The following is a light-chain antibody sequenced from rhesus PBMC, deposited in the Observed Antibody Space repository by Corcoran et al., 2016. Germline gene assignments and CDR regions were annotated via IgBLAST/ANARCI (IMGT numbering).Light chain of an antibody. CDR2: AAS. CDR3: LQSYTWPHS. J-gene: IGKJ2*01. CDR1: QSIDSY. V-gene: IGKV3-24*04. Sequence: EIVMTQSPATLPLSPGERATLSCRASQSIDSYLAWYQKKPGQAPRLHIYAASNRATGTPDRFSGSGSGTEFTLTLRSLEPDDVGVYFYLQSYTWPHSFGQGTKVEIK.